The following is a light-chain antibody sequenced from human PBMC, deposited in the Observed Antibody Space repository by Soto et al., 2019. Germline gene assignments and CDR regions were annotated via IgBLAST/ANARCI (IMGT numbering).Light chain of an antibody. J-gene: IGLJ3*02. V-gene: IGLV2-11*01. CDR3: CSYAGSYTV. CDR2: DVS. Sequence: QSVLTQPRSVSGSPGQSVTISCTGTSSDVGGYNYVSWYQQHPGKAPKLMIYDVSKRPSGVPDRFSGSESGNTASLTISGLQAEDEADYYCCSYAGSYTVFGGGTKVTVL. CDR1: SSDVGGYNY.